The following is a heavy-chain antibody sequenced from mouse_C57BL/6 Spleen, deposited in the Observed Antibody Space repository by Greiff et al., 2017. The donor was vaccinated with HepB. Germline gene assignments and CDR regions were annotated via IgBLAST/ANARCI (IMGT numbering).Heavy chain of an antibody. V-gene: IGHV1-42*01. Sequence: EVQLQQSGPELVKPGASVKISCKASGYSFTGYYMNWVKQSPEKSLEWIGEINPSTGGTTYNQKFKAKATLTVDKSSSTAYMQLTSLTSEDSAVYYCARYYYGSRYFDYWGQGTTLTVSS. CDR1: GYSFTGYY. J-gene: IGHJ2*01. CDR2: INPSTGGT. CDR3: ARYYYGSRYFDY. D-gene: IGHD1-1*01.